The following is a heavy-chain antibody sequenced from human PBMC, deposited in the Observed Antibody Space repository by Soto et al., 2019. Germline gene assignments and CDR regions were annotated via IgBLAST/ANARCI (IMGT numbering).Heavy chain of an antibody. J-gene: IGHJ4*02. D-gene: IGHD3-16*02. CDR2: IYYTGST. V-gene: IGHV4-59*01. CDR1: GGSISSYY. Sequence: SETLSLTCTVSGGSISSYYWNWIRQPPGKGLEWIGYIYYTGSTNYNPSLKSRVTISVDTSKNQFSLKLRSVTAADTAVYYCARTDLRLGELSPLDYWGQGTLVTVSS. CDR3: ARTDLRLGELSPLDY.